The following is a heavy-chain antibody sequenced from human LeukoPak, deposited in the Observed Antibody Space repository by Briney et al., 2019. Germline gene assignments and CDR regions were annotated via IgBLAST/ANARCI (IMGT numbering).Heavy chain of an antibody. CDR2: ISGSGGTT. CDR3: AKSGIPYSYYMDV. J-gene: IGHJ6*03. CDR1: GLTFGSHG. D-gene: IGHD1-14*01. Sequence: PGGSLRLSCAASGLTFGSHGMSWVRQAPGKGLEWVSTISGSGGTTYYPDSVKGRFTVSRDNSKDTLYLQMNSLRVDDTAIYYCAKSGIPYSYYMDVWGKGTTVTVSS. V-gene: IGHV3-23*01.